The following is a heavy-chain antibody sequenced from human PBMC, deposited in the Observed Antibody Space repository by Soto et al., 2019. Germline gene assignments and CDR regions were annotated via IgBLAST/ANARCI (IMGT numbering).Heavy chain of an antibody. CDR3: AHNEDTSSRYVEH. CDR1: GFSLSTSGVN. V-gene: IGHV2-5*02. J-gene: IGHJ4*02. Sequence: QITLKESGPTLVKPTQTLTLTCTFSGFSLSTSGVNVGWIRQPPGKALEWLALIYWDGNKSRRPSLLSRLTXTXDRXANQVVLNMTNMDPVDTATYFCAHNEDTSSRYVEHWGQGILVTVSS. CDR2: IYWDGNK. D-gene: IGHD2-2*01.